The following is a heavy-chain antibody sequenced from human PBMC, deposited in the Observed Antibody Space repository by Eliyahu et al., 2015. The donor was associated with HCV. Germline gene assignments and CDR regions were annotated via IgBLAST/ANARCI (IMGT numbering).Heavy chain of an antibody. Sequence: QVQLQQSGPGLVKPSQTLSLTCAISGDSVSNNNVAWNWIRQSPSRGLEWLGRTYYRSKWSNDYAVSVRSRITINPDTSKNQFSLQLNSVTPEDTAVYYCTRSRTGSSWNGYFDYWGQGTLVTVSS. CDR3: TRSRTGSSWNGYFDY. CDR1: GDSVSNNNVA. D-gene: IGHD6-13*01. J-gene: IGHJ4*02. V-gene: IGHV6-1*01. CDR2: TYYRSKWSN.